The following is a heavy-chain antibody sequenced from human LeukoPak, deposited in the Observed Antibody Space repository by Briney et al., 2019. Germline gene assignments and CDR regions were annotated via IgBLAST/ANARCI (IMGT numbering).Heavy chain of an antibody. V-gene: IGHV4-4*09. CDR2: FYTGGST. J-gene: IGHJ4*02. D-gene: IGHD3-22*01. CDR1: GGSISSYY. Sequence: PSETLSLTCTVSGGSISSYYWSWIRQPPGKGLEWIGYFYTGGSTNYNPSLKSRVTISVDTSRNQFSLKLSSVTAADTAVYYCARHGRYYDSSGYYHDSLNYWGQGTLVTVSS. CDR3: ARHGRYYDSSGYYHDSLNY.